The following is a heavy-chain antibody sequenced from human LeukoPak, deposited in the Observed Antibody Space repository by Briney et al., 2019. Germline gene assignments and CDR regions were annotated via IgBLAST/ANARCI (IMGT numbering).Heavy chain of an antibody. J-gene: IGHJ4*02. CDR1: GGSISSGSYY. V-gene: IGHV4-61*02. D-gene: IGHD3-22*01. CDR3: AGERSPYFYDSSGYYHGFDY. Sequence: SETLSLTCTVSGGSISSGSYYWSWIRQPAGKGLEWIGRIYTSGSTNYNPSLKSRVTISVDMSKNQFSLKLSSVTAADTAVYYCAGERSPYFYDSSGYYHGFDYWGQGTLVTVSS. CDR2: IYTSGST.